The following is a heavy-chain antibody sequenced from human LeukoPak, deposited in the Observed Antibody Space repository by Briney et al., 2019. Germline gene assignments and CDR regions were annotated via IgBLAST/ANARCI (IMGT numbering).Heavy chain of an antibody. J-gene: IGHJ4*02. CDR3: AKSGVVPAAPDY. CDR1: GFTFSNYG. CDR2: DRSNK. V-gene: IGHV3-30*02. D-gene: IGHD2-2*01. Sequence: GGSLRLSCAASGFTFSNYGMHWVRQAPGKGLEWVAYDRSNKYYADSVKGRSTISRDNSKNTLYLQMNSLRPEDTAVYYCAKSGVVPAAPDYWGQGTLVTVSS.